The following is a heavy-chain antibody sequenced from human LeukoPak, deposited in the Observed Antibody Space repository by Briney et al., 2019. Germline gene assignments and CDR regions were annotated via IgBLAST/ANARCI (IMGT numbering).Heavy chain of an antibody. CDR3: ASSGYYDSSIYDY. D-gene: IGHD3-22*01. J-gene: IGHJ4*02. Sequence: GGSLRLSCGASGFNVSSNYMSWVRQAPGKGLEWVSAIYSGGSTYCADSVKGRFTISRHNSKNTLYLQMNSLRPEDTAVYYCASSGYYDSSIYDYWGQGTLVTVSS. CDR1: GFNVSSNY. V-gene: IGHV3-53*04. CDR2: IYSGGST.